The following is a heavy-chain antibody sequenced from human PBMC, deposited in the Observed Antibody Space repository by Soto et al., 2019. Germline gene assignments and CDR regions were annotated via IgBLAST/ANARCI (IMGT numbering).Heavy chain of an antibody. D-gene: IGHD3-3*01. CDR3: ARERRYDFWSGYYTGYYYYGMDV. CDR2: ISSSGSTR. J-gene: IGHJ6*02. Sequence: PGGTLRLSCAASGFTFSSYEMNWCRRAPGKGREGVSYISSSGSTRYYAGSVKGRFTISRDNAKNSLYLQMNSLRAEDTAVYYCARERRYDFWSGYYTGYYYYGMDVWGQGTTVTVSS. CDR1: GFTFSSYE. V-gene: IGHV3-48*03.